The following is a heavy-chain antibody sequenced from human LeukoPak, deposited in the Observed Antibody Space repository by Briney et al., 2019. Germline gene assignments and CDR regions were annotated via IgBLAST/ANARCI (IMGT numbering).Heavy chain of an antibody. V-gene: IGHV4-34*01. CDR3: ASGMTTVTNFDY. D-gene: IGHD4-11*01. J-gene: IGHJ4*02. Sequence: SETLSLTCAVYGGSFSGYYWSWIRQPPGKGLEWIGEINHSGSTNYNPSLKSRVTISVDTSKNQFSLKLSSVTAADTAVYYCASGMTTVTNFDYWGQGTLVNVSS. CDR1: GGSFSGYY. CDR2: INHSGST.